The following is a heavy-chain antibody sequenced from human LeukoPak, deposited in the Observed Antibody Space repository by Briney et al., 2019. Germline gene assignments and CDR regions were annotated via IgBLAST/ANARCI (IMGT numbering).Heavy chain of an antibody. J-gene: IGHJ6*03. D-gene: IGHD3-10*01. CDR1: GDSISSTNYY. CDR2: ICYSGST. CDR3: ASVRRGFGESSKYYSYYYMDV. V-gene: IGHV4-39*01. Sequence: SETLSLTCTVSGDSISSTNYYWGWIRQPPGKGLEWIGNICYSGSTYCNPSLKSRVSMSVDTSKNQFSLKLSAVTAADTAVYYCASVRRGFGESSKYYSYYYMDVWGNGTTVTISS.